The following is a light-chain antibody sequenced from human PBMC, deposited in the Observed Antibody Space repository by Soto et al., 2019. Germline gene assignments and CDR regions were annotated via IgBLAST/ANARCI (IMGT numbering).Light chain of an antibody. V-gene: IGKV3-11*01. J-gene: IGKJ1*01. CDR2: DAS. Sequence: EIVLTQSPAILSMSQGERATLSCRASQSVSSYFAWYQQKPGQAPRLLIYDASNRATGVPARFSGSGSGTDFTLTISSLEPEDFAVYYCQQRRYWPVTFGQGTKVDIK. CDR3: QQRRYWPVT. CDR1: QSVSSY.